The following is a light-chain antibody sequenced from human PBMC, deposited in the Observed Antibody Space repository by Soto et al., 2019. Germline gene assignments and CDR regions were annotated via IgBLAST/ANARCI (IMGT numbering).Light chain of an antibody. J-gene: IGLJ3*02. CDR3: CSYAGSRV. Sequence: QSALTQPASVSGSPGQSITISCTGTSSDVGRYNLVSWYQQHPGKAPKLMIYEGSKRPSGVSNRFSGSKSGNTASLTISGLQAEDDADYYCCSYAGSRVFGGGTKVTVL. V-gene: IGLV2-23*01. CDR1: SSDVGRYNL. CDR2: EGS.